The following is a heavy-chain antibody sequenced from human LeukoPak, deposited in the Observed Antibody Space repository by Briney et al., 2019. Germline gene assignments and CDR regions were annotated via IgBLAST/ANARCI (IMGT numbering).Heavy chain of an antibody. V-gene: IGHV4-34*01. J-gene: IGHJ6*02. CDR2: ISHSGST. D-gene: IGHD4-17*01. CDR3: ARELDYGDNVPSNGMDV. CDR1: SGSFSGYY. Sequence: SSETLSLTCAVNSGSFSGYYWSWIRQPPGKGLEWIGEISHSGSTNYNPSLKSRVTISVDTSKNQFSLNLSSVTAADTAVYYCARELDYGDNVPSNGMDVWGQGTTVTVSS.